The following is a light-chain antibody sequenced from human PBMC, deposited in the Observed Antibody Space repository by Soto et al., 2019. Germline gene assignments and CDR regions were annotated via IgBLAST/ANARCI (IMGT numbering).Light chain of an antibody. J-gene: IGKJ4*01. V-gene: IGKV3-15*01. Sequence: EIVMTQSPATLSVSPGEGATLSCRASQSVHSDLAWYQQKPGQAPRLLIYDASTRATGIPARFSGSGSGTEFTLTISSLQSEDVAVYYCQQDTNWPPLTFGGGTKVEI. CDR3: QQDTNWPPLT. CDR1: QSVHSD. CDR2: DAS.